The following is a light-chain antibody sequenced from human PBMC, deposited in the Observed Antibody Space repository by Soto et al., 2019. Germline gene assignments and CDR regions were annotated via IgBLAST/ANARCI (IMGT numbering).Light chain of an antibody. V-gene: IGKV1-5*03. CDR1: QSISCW. Sequence: DLQMTQSPSTLSASVGDRVTITCRASQSISCWLAWYQQKPGKAPNLLIYKASSLESGVPSRFSGSGSGTEFTLSIISLQPDDFATYYCQQYTSYPLTFGGGTQVQIK. CDR3: QQYTSYPLT. J-gene: IGKJ4*01. CDR2: KAS.